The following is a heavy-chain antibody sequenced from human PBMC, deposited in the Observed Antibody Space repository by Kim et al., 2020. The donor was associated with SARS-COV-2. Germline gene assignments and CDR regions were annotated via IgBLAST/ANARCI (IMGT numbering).Heavy chain of an antibody. CDR2: INPSGGST. CDR3: ARGVGGDGYKRKTARHWFDP. V-gene: IGHV1-46*01. Sequence: ASVKVSCKASGYTFTSYYMHWVRQAPGQGLEWMGIINPSGGSTSYAQKFQGRVTMTRDTSTSTVYMELSSLRSEDTAVYYCARGVGGDGYKRKTARHWFDPWGQGTLVTVSS. D-gene: IGHD3-16*01. J-gene: IGHJ5*02. CDR1: GYTFTSYY.